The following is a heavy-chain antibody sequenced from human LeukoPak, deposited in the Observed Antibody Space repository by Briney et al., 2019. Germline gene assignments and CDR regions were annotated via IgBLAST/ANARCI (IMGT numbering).Heavy chain of an antibody. Sequence: ASVKVSCKASGYTFTGYYMHWVRQAPGQGLEWMGWTNPNSGGTNYAQKFQGRVTMTRDTSISTAYMELSRLRSDDTAVYYCAVDTAMVTGYYYYGMDVWGQGTTVTVSS. J-gene: IGHJ6*02. CDR3: AVDTAMVTGYYYYGMDV. CDR2: TNPNSGGT. CDR1: GYTFTGYY. V-gene: IGHV1-2*02. D-gene: IGHD5-18*01.